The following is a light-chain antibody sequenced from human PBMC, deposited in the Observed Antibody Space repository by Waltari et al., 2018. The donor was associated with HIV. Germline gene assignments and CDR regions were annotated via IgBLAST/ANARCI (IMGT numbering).Light chain of an antibody. J-gene: IGKJ4*01. CDR3: QQSYSTPLT. Sequence: DIQLPQSPSSLSASVGPRVPITCRASQSISSFLNWYQQKPGKAPKLLIYAASSLQSGVPSRFSGSGSGTDFTLTISSLQPEDFASYYCQQSYSTPLTFGGGTKVEIK. CDR1: QSISSF. V-gene: IGKV1-39*01. CDR2: AAS.